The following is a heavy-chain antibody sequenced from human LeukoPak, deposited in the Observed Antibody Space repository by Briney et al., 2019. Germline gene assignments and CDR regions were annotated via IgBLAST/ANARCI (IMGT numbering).Heavy chain of an antibody. CDR1: GGSFSGYY. D-gene: IGHD4-23*01. J-gene: IGHJ4*02. Sequence: SETLSLTCAVYGGSFSGYYWSWIRQPPGKGLEWIGEINHSGSTNYNPSLKSRVTISVDTSKNQFSLKLSSVTAADTAVYYCARAGNLSFDYWGQGTLVTVSS. V-gene: IGHV4-34*01. CDR3: ARAGNLSFDY. CDR2: INHSGST.